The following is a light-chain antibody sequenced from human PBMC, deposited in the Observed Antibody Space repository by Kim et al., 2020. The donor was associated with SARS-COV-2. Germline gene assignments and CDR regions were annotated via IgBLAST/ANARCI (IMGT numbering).Light chain of an antibody. CDR3: QQYNNWPLT. J-gene: IGKJ4*01. V-gene: IGKV3-15*01. Sequence: EVEMTQSPATLSVSPGERATLSCMASQSVSSNVAWYQQKPGQAPTLLIYAVSTRPPGIPARFSGSASGTDFSLTINSVQSEDFAIYYCQQYNNWPLTFGGGTKVDIK. CDR1: QSVSSN. CDR2: AVS.